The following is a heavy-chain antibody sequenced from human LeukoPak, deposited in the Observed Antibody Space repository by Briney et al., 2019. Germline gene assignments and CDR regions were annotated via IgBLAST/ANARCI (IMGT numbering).Heavy chain of an antibody. D-gene: IGHD3-10*02. CDR3: AELGITMIGGV. CDR1: GFTFSNYW. V-gene: IGHV3-48*04. J-gene: IGHJ6*04. CDR2: ISSSGSTI. Sequence: GGSLRLSCAASGFTFSNYWMSWVRQAPGKGLEWVSYISSSGSTIYYADSVKGRFTISRDNAKNSLYLQMNSLRAEDTAVYYCAELGITMIGGVWGRGTTVTISS.